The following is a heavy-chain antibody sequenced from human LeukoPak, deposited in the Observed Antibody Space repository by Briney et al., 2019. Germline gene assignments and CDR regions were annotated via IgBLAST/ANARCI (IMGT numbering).Heavy chain of an antibody. V-gene: IGHV4-59*06. Sequence: NPSETLSLTCTVSGGSISSYYWSWIRQHPGKGLEWIGHIYYSGRTYYNPSLKSRITISIDSSKKQFSLRLGSVTAADTAVYYCARVWGSSWYFDYWGRGTLVTVSS. CDR2: IYYSGRT. J-gene: IGHJ4*02. CDR3: ARVWGSSWYFDY. D-gene: IGHD6-13*01. CDR1: GGSISSYY.